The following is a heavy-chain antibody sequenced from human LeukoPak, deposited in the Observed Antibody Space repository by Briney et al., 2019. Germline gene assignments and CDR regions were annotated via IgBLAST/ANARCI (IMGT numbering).Heavy chain of an antibody. J-gene: IGHJ4*02. Sequence: ASVKVSCKASGYTFTSYDINWVRQATGQGLEWMGWMNPNSGNTGYAQKFQGRVTVTRNTSISTAYMELSSLRSEDTAVYYCAGVRGYAGTEVDYWGQGTLVTVSS. CDR3: AGVRGYAGTEVDY. CDR1: GYTFTSYD. D-gene: IGHD3-10*01. V-gene: IGHV1-8*01. CDR2: MNPNSGNT.